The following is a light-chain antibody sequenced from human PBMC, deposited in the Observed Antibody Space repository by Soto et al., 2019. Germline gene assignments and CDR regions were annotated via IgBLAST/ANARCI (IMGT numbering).Light chain of an antibody. CDR2: AAS. Sequence: EIVLTQSPGTLSLSPGERATLSCRASQSLSSGYLAWYQQKPGQAPRILIYAASSRATGIPDRFSGSGSGTDFTLTIARLEPEDFAVYYCQQYGGSPRTFGQGTRLEI. CDR1: QSLSSGY. J-gene: IGKJ5*01. CDR3: QQYGGSPRT. V-gene: IGKV3-20*01.